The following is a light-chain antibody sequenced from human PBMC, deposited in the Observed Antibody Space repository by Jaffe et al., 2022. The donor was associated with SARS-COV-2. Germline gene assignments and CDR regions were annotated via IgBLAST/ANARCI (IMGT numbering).Light chain of an antibody. V-gene: IGKV1-5*03. J-gene: IGKJ2*01. CDR2: KAS. CDR3: QQYNTYPYI. CDR1: QSISTW. Sequence: DIQMTQSPSALSASVGDRVTITCRASQSISTWLAWYQQKPGKAPKLLIYKASTLESGVPSRFSGSGSGTDFALTISSLQPDDFATYYCQQYNTYPYIFGQGTKLEIK.